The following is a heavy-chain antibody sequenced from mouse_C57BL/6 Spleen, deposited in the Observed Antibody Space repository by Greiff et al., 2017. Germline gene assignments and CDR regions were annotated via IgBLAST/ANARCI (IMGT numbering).Heavy chain of an antibody. V-gene: IGHV5-17*01. CDR2: ISSGSSTI. CDR3: AREGGSSPFAY. Sequence: EVQLVESGGGLVKPGGSLKLSCAASGFTFSDYGMHWVRQAPEKGLEWVAYISSGSSTIYYADTVKGRFTISRDNTKNTLFLQMTSLRSEDTAMYYCAREGGSSPFAYWGQGTLVTVSA. D-gene: IGHD1-1*01. CDR1: GFTFSDYG. J-gene: IGHJ3*01.